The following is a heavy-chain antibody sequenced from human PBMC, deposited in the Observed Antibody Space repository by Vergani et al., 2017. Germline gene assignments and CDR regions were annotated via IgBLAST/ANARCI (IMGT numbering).Heavy chain of an antibody. CDR2: IYYSGST. V-gene: IGHV4-30-4*01. Sequence: QLQESDSRLVNPSQTLSLTCTVSGGSISSGDSYWSWIRQPPGKGLEWIGYIYYSGSTYYNPSLKSRVTISVDTSKNQFSLKLSSVTAADTAVYYCARDAPKGNYRWNYFDYWGQGTLVTVSS. D-gene: IGHD3-16*02. CDR1: GGSISSGDSY. J-gene: IGHJ4*02. CDR3: ARDAPKGNYRWNYFDY.